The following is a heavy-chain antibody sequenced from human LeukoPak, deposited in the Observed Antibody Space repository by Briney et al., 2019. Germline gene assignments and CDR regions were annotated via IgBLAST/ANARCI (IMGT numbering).Heavy chain of an antibody. D-gene: IGHD6-13*01. J-gene: IGHJ6*02. CDR3: ARGRIAAAGTDYYYYGMDV. CDR2: INHSGST. V-gene: IGHV4-39*07. Sequence: PSETLSLTCTVSGGSISSSSYYWGWIRQPPGKGLEWIGEINHSGSTNYNPSLKSRVTISVDTSKNQFSLKLSSVTAADTAVYYCARGRIAAAGTDYYYYGMDVWGQGTTVTVSS. CDR1: GGSISSSSYY.